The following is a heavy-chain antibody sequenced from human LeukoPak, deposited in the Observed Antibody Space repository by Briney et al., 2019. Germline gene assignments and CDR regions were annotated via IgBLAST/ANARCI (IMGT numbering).Heavy chain of an antibody. J-gene: IGHJ4*02. CDR1: GFTFSSYW. CDR2: INNGGSTT. CDR3: AKSRRAYCSGGSCFGLWDY. V-gene: IGHV3-74*01. D-gene: IGHD2-15*01. Sequence: GGSLRLSCAASGFTFSSYWMHWVRQAPGKGLVWVSAINNGGSTTAYADSVKGRFTISRDNAKNTLYLQMNSLRAEDTAVYYCAKSRRAYCSGGSCFGLWDYWGQGTLVTVSS.